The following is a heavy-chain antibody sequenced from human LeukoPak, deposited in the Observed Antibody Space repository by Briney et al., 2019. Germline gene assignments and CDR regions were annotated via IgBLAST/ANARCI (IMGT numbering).Heavy chain of an antibody. J-gene: IGHJ4*02. V-gene: IGHV3-30-3*01. D-gene: IGHD7-27*01. CDR3: ARDNNWGSTHY. CDR2: ISYDGSNK. Sequence: GGSLRLSCAASGFTFSGSAMHWVRQAPGKGLEWVAVISYDGSNKYYADSVRGRFTISRDNSKNTLYLQMNSLRAEDTAVYYCARDNNWGSTHYWGQGTLVTVSS. CDR1: GFTFSGSA.